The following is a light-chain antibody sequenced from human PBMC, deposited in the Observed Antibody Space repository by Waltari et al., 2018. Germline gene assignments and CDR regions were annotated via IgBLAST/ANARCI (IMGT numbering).Light chain of an antibody. CDR2: GAS. Sequence: EIVLTQSPGTLSLSPGERATLSCRASQSVSGNNLAWYQQKPAQAPRLLIHGASSRATGIPDRFSCSGSGTDFTLTISRLEPEDFAVYYCQQYGRSWNTFGQGTKLEIK. CDR3: QQYGRSWNT. CDR1: QSVSGNN. V-gene: IGKV3-20*01. J-gene: IGKJ2*01.